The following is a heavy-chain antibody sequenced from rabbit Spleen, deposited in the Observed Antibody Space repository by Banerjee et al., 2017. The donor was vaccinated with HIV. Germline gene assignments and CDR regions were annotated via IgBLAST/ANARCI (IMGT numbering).Heavy chain of an antibody. CDR3: AREANSGWGVVLYYFNL. Sequence: QEQLVESGGGLVRPEGSLKLSCTASGFSFSNKAVMCWVRQAPGKGLEWIACIYAGSSGDTYYADGAKGRFTISKTSSTTVTLQMTSLTAADTATYFCAREANSGWGVVLYYFNLWGQGTLVTVS. CDR2: IYAGSSGDT. J-gene: IGHJ4*01. V-gene: IGHV1S45*01. CDR1: GFSFSNKAV. D-gene: IGHD4-1*01.